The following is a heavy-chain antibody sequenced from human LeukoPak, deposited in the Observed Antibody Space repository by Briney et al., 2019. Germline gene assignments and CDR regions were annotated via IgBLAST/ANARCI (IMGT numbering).Heavy chain of an antibody. CDR3: ARELLGHGYNSGDFDY. CDR1: GFTFSSYW. CDR2: IKQDGNEK. J-gene: IGHJ4*02. D-gene: IGHD5-24*01. V-gene: IGHV3-7*01. Sequence: GGSLRLSCAASGFTFSSYWMNWVRQAPGKGLEWVANIKQDGNEKYYVDSVKGRFTISRDNAKNSLYLQMNSLRAEDTAVYYCARELLGHGYNSGDFDYWGQGTLGTVSS.